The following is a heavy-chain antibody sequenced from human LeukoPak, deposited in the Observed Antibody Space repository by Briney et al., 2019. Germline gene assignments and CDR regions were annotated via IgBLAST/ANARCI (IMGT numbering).Heavy chain of an antibody. Sequence: GRSLRLSCAASGFTFSSYGMHWVRQAPGKGLEWVAVICYDGSNKYYADSVKGRFTISRDNSKNTLYLQMNSLRAEDTAVYYCARDKNYDILTGYSPPWGQGTLVTVSS. CDR2: ICYDGSNK. J-gene: IGHJ5*02. V-gene: IGHV3-33*01. CDR3: ARDKNYDILTGYSPP. CDR1: GFTFSSYG. D-gene: IGHD3-9*01.